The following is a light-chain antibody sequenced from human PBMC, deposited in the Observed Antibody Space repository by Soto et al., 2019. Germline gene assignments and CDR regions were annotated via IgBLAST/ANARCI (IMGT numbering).Light chain of an antibody. V-gene: IGLV2-14*01. Sequence: QSVLTQPASVSGSPGQSITFSCTGTSSDIGVYNYVSWYQQHPGKAPKLMIYEVNNRPSGVSNRFSSSKSGNTASLTISGLQAEDEADYYCSSYTTSNTYVFGTGTKLTVL. J-gene: IGLJ1*01. CDR2: EVN. CDR3: SSYTTSNTYV. CDR1: SSDIGVYNY.